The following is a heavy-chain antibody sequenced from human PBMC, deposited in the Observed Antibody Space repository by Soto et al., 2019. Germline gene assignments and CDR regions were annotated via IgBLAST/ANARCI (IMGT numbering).Heavy chain of an antibody. J-gene: IGHJ5*02. CDR3: ARDDYKDGGNNWFDP. V-gene: IGHV4-4*07. CDR1: GGSITNYY. CDR2: IYTKERT. Sequence: KPSETLSLTCTVSGGSITNYYWNWIRQPAGKGLEWIGRIYTKERTNYNLSFRNRVTMSVDTSKNQFSLKLDAVTAADTAVYYCARDDYKDGGNNWFDPWGQGTLVTVSS. D-gene: IGHD3-16*01.